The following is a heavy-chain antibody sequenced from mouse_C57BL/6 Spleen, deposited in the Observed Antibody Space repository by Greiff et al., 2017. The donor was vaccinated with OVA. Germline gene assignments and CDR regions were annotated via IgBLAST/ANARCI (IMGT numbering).Heavy chain of an antibody. V-gene: IGHV5-4*03. D-gene: IGHD2-3*01. CDR1: GFTFSSYA. J-gene: IGHJ4*01. CDR2: ISDGGSYT. CDR3: ASYDGYYNYAMDY. Sequence: EVKLMESGGGLVKPGGSLKLSCAASGFTFSSYAMSWVRQTPEKRLEWVATISDGGSYTYYPDNVKGRFTISRDNAKNNLYLQMSHLKSEDTAMYYCASYDGYYNYAMDYWGQGTSVTVSS.